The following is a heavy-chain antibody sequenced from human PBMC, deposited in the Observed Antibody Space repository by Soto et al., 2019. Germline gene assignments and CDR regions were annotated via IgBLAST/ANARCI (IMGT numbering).Heavy chain of an antibody. V-gene: IGHV3-23*01. J-gene: IGHJ4*02. Sequence: VQLLESGGGLAQPGGSLRLSCAASGFTFSSFAMSWVRQAPGKGLEWVSGVTNNGGSTYYADSAKGRFTISRDNSKNTLYLQMNSLRAGDTAVYYCTKLIGPTGYWGQGTLVTVSS. D-gene: IGHD3-16*01. CDR1: GFTFSSFA. CDR3: TKLIGPTGY. CDR2: VTNNGGST.